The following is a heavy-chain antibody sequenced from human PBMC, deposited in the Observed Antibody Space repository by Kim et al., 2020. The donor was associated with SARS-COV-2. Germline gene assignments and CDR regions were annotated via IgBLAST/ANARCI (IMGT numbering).Heavy chain of an antibody. V-gene: IGHV1-46*01. CDR2: INPSGGST. Sequence: ASVKVSCKASGYTFTCYYMHWVRQAPGQGLEWMGIINPSGGSTSYAQKFQGRVTMTRDTSTSTVYMELSSLRSEDTAVYYCARHYYGSRSYVSYYYYGMDVWGQGTTVTVSS. D-gene: IGHD3-10*01. J-gene: IGHJ6*02. CDR3: ARHYYGSRSYVSYYYYGMDV. CDR1: GYTFTCYY.